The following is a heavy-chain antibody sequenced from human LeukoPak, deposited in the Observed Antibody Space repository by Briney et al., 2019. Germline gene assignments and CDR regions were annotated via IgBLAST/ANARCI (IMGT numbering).Heavy chain of an antibody. CDR3: ARSYDSRGYFYYCMDV. D-gene: IGHD3-22*01. V-gene: IGHV4-59*01. CDR1: GYSISGYY. CDR2: IYYDGST. J-gene: IGHJ6*02. Sequence: SETLSLTCTVSGYSISGYYGAWIRQPPGKGLEWLGYIYYDGSTGYNPSLKSRVTISVDTSKNQFSLKLTSGTAADTAVYYCARSYDSRGYFYYCMDVWGQGTTVTVSS.